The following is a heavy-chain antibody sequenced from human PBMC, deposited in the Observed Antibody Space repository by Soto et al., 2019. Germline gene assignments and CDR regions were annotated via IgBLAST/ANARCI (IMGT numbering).Heavy chain of an antibody. J-gene: IGHJ4*02. CDR3: ARAGQLGPGFDY. V-gene: IGHV1-69*13. CDR1: GGTFSIYA. Sequence: SVKVSCKASGGTFSIYAISCVLQAPGQWLEWMGGIIPIFGTANYAQKFQGRVTITADESTSTAYMELSSLGSEDTAVYYCARAGQLGPGFDYWGQGTLVTVSS. CDR2: IIPIFGTA. D-gene: IGHD6-6*01.